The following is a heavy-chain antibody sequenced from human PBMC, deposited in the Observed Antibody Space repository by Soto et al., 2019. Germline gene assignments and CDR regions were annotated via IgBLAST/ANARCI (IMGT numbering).Heavy chain of an antibody. J-gene: IGHJ4*02. CDR2: ISYDGTNK. V-gene: IGHV3-30*18. D-gene: IGHD5-12*01. CDR3: AKAQDSGYYVRTEFDY. CDR1: GFSFSNYG. Sequence: QVQLVESGGGVVQPGRSLRLSCAAFGFSFSNYGMHWVRQAPGKGLEWVAVISYDGTNKYYADSVKGRFTISRDDSKNTLYLQMSSLRAEDTAVYYCAKAQDSGYYVRTEFDYWGQGNLVTAS.